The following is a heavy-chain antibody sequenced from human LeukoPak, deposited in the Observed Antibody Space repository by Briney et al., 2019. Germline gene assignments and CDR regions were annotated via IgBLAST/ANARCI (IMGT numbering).Heavy chain of an antibody. CDR2: IYRTGNT. J-gene: IGHJ6*03. Sequence: PSGTLSLTCAVSGYSISNNDWWSWVRQPPGKGLEWLGQIYRTGNTDYSPSVRSRISMSVDKSKNQFSLKLSSVTAADTAVYYCVRDLLRVEPPQSHMDDWGKGISVTVSS. V-gene: IGHV4-4*02. D-gene: IGHD1-14*01. CDR1: GYSISNNDW. CDR3: VRDLLRVEPPQSHMDD.